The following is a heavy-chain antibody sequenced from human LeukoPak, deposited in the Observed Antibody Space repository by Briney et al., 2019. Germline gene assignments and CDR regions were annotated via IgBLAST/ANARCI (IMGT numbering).Heavy chain of an antibody. CDR1: GYTFIDFY. J-gene: IGHJ4*02. Sequence: ASVKVSCKASGYTFIDFYLHWVRQAPGQGLEWMGWISAYNGNTNYAQKLQGRVTMTTDTSTSTAYMELRSLRSDDTAVYYCARDSSSSAGGFDYWGQGTLVTVSS. V-gene: IGHV1-18*04. D-gene: IGHD6-6*01. CDR2: ISAYNGNT. CDR3: ARDSSSSAGGFDY.